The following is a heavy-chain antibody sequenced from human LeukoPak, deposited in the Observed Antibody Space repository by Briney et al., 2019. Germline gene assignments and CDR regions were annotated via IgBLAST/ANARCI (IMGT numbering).Heavy chain of an antibody. V-gene: IGHV3-21*06. CDR3: VREAYEAGTLWYFDY. D-gene: IGHD6-19*01. J-gene: IGHJ4*02. CDR1: GFTFSSYA. Sequence: PGGSLRLSCAASGFTFSSYAMSWVRQAPGKGLEWVSSISSHNTHIYYADSVKGRFIISRDNGDNSVFLEMNSLTADDTAIYYCVREAYEAGTLWYFDYWGQGALVIVSS. CDR2: ISSHNTHI.